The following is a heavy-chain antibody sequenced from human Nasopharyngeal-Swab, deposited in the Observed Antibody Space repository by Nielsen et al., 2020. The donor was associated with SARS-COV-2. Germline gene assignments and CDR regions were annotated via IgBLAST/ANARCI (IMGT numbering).Heavy chain of an antibody. CDR3: ARNHYYGSGSYYPLYYYYYGVDV. CDR1: GGSFSGFY. J-gene: IGHJ6*02. CDR2: INHSGST. D-gene: IGHD3-10*01. Sequence: SETLSLTCAVYGGSFSGFYWSWIRQPPETGLEWIGEINHSGSTNYNPSLKSRVTISVDSSKKQFSLKVSSVTAADTAVYYCARNHYYGSGSYYPLYYYYYGVDVWGQGTTVTVSS. V-gene: IGHV4-34*01.